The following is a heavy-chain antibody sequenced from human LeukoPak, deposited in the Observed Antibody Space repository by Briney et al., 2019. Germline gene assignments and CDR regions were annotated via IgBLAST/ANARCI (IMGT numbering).Heavy chain of an antibody. V-gene: IGHV3-20*04. Sequence: GSLRLSCAASGFTFDDYGMSWVRQAPGKGLEWVSGINWNGGSTGYADSVKGRFTISRDNAKNSLYLQMNSLRAEDTALYYCARVLGYCSGGSCYSNYFDYWGQGTLVTVSS. CDR1: GFTFDDYG. J-gene: IGHJ4*02. CDR2: INWNGGST. D-gene: IGHD2-15*01. CDR3: ARVLGYCSGGSCYSNYFDY.